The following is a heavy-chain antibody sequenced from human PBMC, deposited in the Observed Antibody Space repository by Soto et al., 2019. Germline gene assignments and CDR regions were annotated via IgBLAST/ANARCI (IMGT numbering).Heavy chain of an antibody. CDR1: GFTFNAYT. V-gene: IGHV3-21*06. Sequence: GGSLRLSCILSGFTFNAYTMNWVRQAPGKGLEWVSSISSSSTYIYYADSVKGRFTISRDNTNNSLYLQMNSLTTDDTGLYYCASAVTMGWSPQGYWGQGTPVTVS. D-gene: IGHD4-17*01. CDR3: ASAVTMGWSPQGY. CDR2: ISSSSTYI. J-gene: IGHJ4*02.